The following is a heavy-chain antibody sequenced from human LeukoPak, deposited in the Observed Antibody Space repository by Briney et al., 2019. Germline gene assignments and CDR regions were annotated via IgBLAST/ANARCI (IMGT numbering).Heavy chain of an antibody. V-gene: IGHV3-69-1*01. CDR1: GFTFRDYT. CDR2: ISSSSSI. J-gene: IGHJ6*02. CDR3: ARDQTAVAGTVYYYGMDV. D-gene: IGHD6-19*01. Sequence: GGSLRLSCAASGFTFRDYTMNWVRQAPGKGLEWVSYISSSSSIYYPDSVKGRFTISRDNAKNSLYLQMNSLRAEDTAVYYCARDQTAVAGTVYYYGMDVWGQGTTVTVSS.